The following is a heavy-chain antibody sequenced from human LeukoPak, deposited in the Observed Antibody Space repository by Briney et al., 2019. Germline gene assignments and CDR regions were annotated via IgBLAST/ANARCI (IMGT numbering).Heavy chain of an antibody. J-gene: IGHJ6*02. CDR1: GYTFTGYY. Sequence: ASVKLSCKASGYTFTGYYMHWVRQAPGQGLEWMGWINPNSGGTNYAQKFQGRVTMTRDTSISTAYMELSRLRSDDTAVYYCARENSSSSHYYYYYGMDVWGQGTTVTVSS. V-gene: IGHV1-2*02. CDR2: INPNSGGT. CDR3: ARENSSSSHYYYYYGMDV. D-gene: IGHD6-6*01.